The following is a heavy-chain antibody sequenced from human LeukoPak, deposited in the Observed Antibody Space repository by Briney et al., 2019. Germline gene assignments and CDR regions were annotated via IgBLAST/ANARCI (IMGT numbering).Heavy chain of an antibody. V-gene: IGHV3-21*01. Sequence: PGGSLRLSCAASGFTFSSYSMNWVRQAPRKGLDWVSSISSSSSYIYYADSVKGRFTISRDNAKNSLYLQMNSLRAEDTAVYYCAREGREQWPAPNWFDPWGQGTLVTVSS. D-gene: IGHD6-19*01. J-gene: IGHJ5*02. CDR2: ISSSSSYI. CDR1: GFTFSSYS. CDR3: AREGREQWPAPNWFDP.